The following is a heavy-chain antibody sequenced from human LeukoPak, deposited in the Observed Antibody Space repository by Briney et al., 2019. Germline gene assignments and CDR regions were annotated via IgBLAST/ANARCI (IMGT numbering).Heavy chain of an antibody. CDR2: ISAYNGNT. CDR3: ARVGRYCSGGSCSPLDY. D-gene: IGHD2-15*01. V-gene: IGHV1-18*01. CDR1: GYTLTELS. Sequence: GASVKVSCKVSGYTLTELSMHWVRQAPGQGLEWMGWISAYNGNTNYAQKLQGRVTMTTDTSTSTAYMELRSLRSDDTAVYYCARVGRYCSGGSCSPLDYWGQGTLVTVSS. J-gene: IGHJ4*02.